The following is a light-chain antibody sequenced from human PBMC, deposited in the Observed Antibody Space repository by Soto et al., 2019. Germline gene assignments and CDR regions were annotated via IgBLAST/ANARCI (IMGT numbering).Light chain of an antibody. J-gene: IGKJ2*01. CDR3: QPYGNSVPFT. CDR2: GVS. CDR1: QSIISSY. V-gene: IGKV3-20*01. Sequence: EVVLTQSPGTLSLSPGEGATLSCRASQSIISSYLAWYQHKPGQAPRLLIYGVSSRATGVPDRFSGSGSGTEFTITISRLEPEDFAVYYCQPYGNSVPFTFGQGAKLEIK.